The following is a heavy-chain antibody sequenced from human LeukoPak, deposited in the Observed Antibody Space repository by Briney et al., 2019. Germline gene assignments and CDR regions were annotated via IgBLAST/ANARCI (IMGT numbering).Heavy chain of an antibody. CDR2: ISGSGGST. Sequence: PGGSLRLSCAASGXTFSSYAMSWVRQAPGKGQEWVSAISGSGGSTYYADSVKGRFTISRDNSKNTLYLQMNSLRAEDTAVYYCAKDRVTYYYDSSGYPDYWGQGTLVTVSS. CDR3: AKDRVTYYYDSSGYPDY. J-gene: IGHJ4*02. V-gene: IGHV3-23*01. CDR1: GXTFSSYA. D-gene: IGHD3-22*01.